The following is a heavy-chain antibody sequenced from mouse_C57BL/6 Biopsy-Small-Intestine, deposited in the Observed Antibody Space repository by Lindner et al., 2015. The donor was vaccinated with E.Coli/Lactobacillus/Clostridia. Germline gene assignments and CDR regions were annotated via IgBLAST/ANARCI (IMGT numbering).Heavy chain of an antibody. J-gene: IGHJ4*01. Sequence: VQLQESGPELVKPGASVKLSCKASGYTFTSYDINWVKQRPGQGLEWIGWIYPRDGNTKYNEKFKGKATLTVDTSSSTAYMELHSLTSEDSAVYFCARKSNYNYYTMDYWGQGTSVTVSS. CDR2: IYPRDGNT. V-gene: IGHV1-85*01. CDR3: ARKSNYNYYTMDY. CDR1: GYTFTSYD. D-gene: IGHD2-5*01.